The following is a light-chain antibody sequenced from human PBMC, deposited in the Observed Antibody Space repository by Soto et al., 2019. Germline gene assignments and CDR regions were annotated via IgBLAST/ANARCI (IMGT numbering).Light chain of an antibody. V-gene: IGKV3-20*01. Sequence: EIVLTQSPGTLSLSPGERATLSCRASQSVSSSYLASYQQKPGQAPRLLFYGASRRATGIPDRFSGSGSGTAFTLTISRLEPEDFAVYYCQQHGSSPPTFGQGAKGEIK. CDR1: QSVSSSY. CDR2: GAS. CDR3: QQHGSSPPT. J-gene: IGKJ1*01.